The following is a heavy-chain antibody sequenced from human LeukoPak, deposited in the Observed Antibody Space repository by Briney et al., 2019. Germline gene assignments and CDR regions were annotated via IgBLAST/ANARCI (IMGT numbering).Heavy chain of an antibody. V-gene: IGHV3-7*01. CDR3: ARIGLYYSSRYYFDF. CDR1: GFIFSTNW. D-gene: IGHD3-10*01. Sequence: GGSLRLSCAASGFIFSTNWMSWFRQAPGKGLEWVANINQDGSEKYYVDSVKGRLTISRDNAKNSLYLQMNSLRAEDTAVYYCARIGLYYSSRYYFDFWGQGTLVTVSS. CDR2: INQDGSEK. J-gene: IGHJ4*02.